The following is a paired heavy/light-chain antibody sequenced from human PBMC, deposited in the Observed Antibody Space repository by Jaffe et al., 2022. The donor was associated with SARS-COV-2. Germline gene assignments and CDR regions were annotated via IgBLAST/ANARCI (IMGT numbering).Light chain of an antibody. Sequence: EIVLTQSPGTLSLSPGERATLSCRASQIVSSSYLAWYQQKPGQAPRLLIYGASSRATGIPDRFSGSGSGTDFTLTISRLEPEDFAVYYCQQYGSSPSTFGQGTRLEIK. CDR1: QIVSSSY. J-gene: IGKJ5*01. CDR2: GAS. V-gene: IGKV3-20*01. CDR3: QQYGSSPST.
Heavy chain of an antibody. CDR1: GYSISSGYY. D-gene: IGHD2-2*01. J-gene: IGHJ4*02. CDR2: IYHSGST. V-gene: IGHV4-38-2*02. CDR3: ARGRYFCSSSSCYPHTFDY. Sequence: QVQLQESGPGLVKPSETLSLTCTVSGYSISSGYYWGWIRQPPGKGLEWIGSIYHSGSTYYNPSLKSRVTISVDTSKNQFSLKLSSVTAADTAVYYCARGRYFCSSSSCYPHTFDYWGQGTLVTVSS.